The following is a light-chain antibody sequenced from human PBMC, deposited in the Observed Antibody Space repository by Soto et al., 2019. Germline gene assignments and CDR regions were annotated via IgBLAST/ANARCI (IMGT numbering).Light chain of an antibody. V-gene: IGKV3-20*01. CDR2: GAS. J-gene: IGKJ1*01. CDR1: QSVSSSY. CDR3: PQYGSSPWT. Sequence: SGLSQSPGTLSLYPGERATLSCRASQSVSSSYLAWYQQKPGQAPSLLIYGASSRATGIPDRFSGSGSGTDFTLTISRLEPEDFAVYYCPQYGSSPWTFGQRTKVDIK.